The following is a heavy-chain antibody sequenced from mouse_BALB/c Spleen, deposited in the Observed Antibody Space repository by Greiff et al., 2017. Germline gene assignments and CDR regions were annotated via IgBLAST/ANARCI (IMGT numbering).Heavy chain of an antibody. J-gene: IGHJ2*01. D-gene: IGHD2-3*01. CDR2: ISYSGST. CDR3: ARDDGYSYYFDY. CDR1: GYSITSDYA. V-gene: IGHV3-2*02. Sequence: EVQLQESGPGLVKPSQSLSLTCTVTGYSITSDYAWNWIRQFPGNKLEWMGYISYSGSTSYNPSLKSRISITRDTSKNQFFLQLNSVTTEDTATYYCARDDGYSYYFDYWGQGTTLTVSS.